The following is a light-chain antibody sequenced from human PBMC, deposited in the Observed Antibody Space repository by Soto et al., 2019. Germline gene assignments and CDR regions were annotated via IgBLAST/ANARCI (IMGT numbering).Light chain of an antibody. Sequence: QAVVTQPPSVSGAPGQRVTISCAGSSSNIGTTYDVNWYQHLPGTAPKLLIYGNTSRPSGVPDRFSGSKSGTSASLAITGLQAEDEGDYYCQSYDSGLRGIFGGGTKLTVL. CDR2: GNT. CDR1: SSNIGTTYD. CDR3: QSYDSGLRGI. V-gene: IGLV1-40*01. J-gene: IGLJ2*01.